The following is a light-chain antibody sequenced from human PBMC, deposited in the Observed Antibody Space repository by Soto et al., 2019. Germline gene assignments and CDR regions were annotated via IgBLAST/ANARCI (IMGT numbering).Light chain of an antibody. J-gene: IGLJ2*01. CDR3: AAWEDSLNGVV. V-gene: IGLV1-44*01. CDR2: RSN. Sequence: QAVVTQPPSASGTPGQRVTISCSGISSNIGSNSVNWYQQLPGTAPKLLMYRSNQRPSGVPDRFSGSKSGTSASLAISGLQSEDEADYYCAAWEDSLNGVVFGGGTQLTVL. CDR1: SSNIGSNS.